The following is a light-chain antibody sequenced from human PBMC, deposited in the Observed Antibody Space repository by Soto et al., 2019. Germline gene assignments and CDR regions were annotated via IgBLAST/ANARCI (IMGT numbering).Light chain of an antibody. J-gene: IGLJ3*02. V-gene: IGLV3-21*04. Sequence: SYELTQPPSVSVAPGKTARITCGGTNIGSKSVHWYQQKPGQAPVLVIYYDSDRPSGIPERFSGSNSGNTATLTISRVEAGDEADYYCQVWDSSSALLVFGGGTKVTVL. CDR1: NIGSKS. CDR3: QVWDSSSALLV. CDR2: YDS.